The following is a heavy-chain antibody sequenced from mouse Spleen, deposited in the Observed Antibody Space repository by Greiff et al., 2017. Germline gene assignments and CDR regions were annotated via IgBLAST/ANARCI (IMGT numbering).Heavy chain of an antibody. V-gene: IGHV5-17*01. CDR2: ISSGSSTI. Sequence: EVQLVESGGGLVKPGGSLKLSCAASGFTFSDYGMHWVRQAPEKGLEWVAYISSGSSTIYYADTVKGRFTISRDNAKNTLFLQMTSLRSEDTAMYYCAKSNWDEAMDYWGQGTSVTVSS. CDR3: AKSNWDEAMDY. J-gene: IGHJ4*01. D-gene: IGHD4-1*01. CDR1: GFTFSDYG.